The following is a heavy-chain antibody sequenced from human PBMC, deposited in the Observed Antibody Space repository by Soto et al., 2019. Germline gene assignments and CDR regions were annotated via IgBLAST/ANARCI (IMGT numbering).Heavy chain of an antibody. CDR2: IWYDGSNK. CDR1: GFTFSSYG. J-gene: IGHJ4*02. V-gene: IGHV3-33*01. Sequence: GGSLRLSCAASGFTFSSYGMHWVRQAPDKGLEWVAVIWYDGSNKYYADSVKGRFTISRDNSKNTLYLQMNSLRAEDTAVYYCASLNPIYFDYWGQGTLVTVSS. CDR3: ASLNPIYFDY.